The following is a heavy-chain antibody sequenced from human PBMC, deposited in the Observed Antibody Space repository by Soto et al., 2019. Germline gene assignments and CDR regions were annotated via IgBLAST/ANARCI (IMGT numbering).Heavy chain of an antibody. V-gene: IGHV1-2*04. CDR3: VRSPGDFRYGLDV. J-gene: IGHJ6*02. CDR2: INPNTGVT. CDR1: GYSFTDYY. Sequence: QVQLVQSGAEVRKPGASVKVSCKASGYSFTDYYIYWVRQAPGQGLEWLRWINPNTGVTHFAQKFQCWVTMTRDTSISTAYMELNRLTSDDTAVYYCVRSPGDFRYGLDVWGQGTTVTVSS. D-gene: IGHD2-21*02.